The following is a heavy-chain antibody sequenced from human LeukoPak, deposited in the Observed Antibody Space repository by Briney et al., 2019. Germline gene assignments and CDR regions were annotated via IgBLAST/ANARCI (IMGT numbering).Heavy chain of an antibody. J-gene: IGHJ6*02. CDR1: GFTFSNNA. V-gene: IGHV3-23*01. CDR2: LGGDGQT. D-gene: IGHD4/OR15-4a*01. Sequence: GGSLRLSCAASGFTFSNNAMCWVRQAPGKGLEWVSGLGGDGQTWYAGSVKSRFTISRDNSKNMVYLQMNSLRDEDTALYYCAKDLWCWSGMDVWGQGAAVTVSS. CDR3: AKDLWCWSGMDV.